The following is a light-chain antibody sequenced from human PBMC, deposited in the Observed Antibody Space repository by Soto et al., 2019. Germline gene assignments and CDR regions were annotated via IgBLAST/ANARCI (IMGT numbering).Light chain of an antibody. CDR1: QGIRND. CDR2: GAS. CDR3: LHDYNYPYT. Sequence: AIQRTQFPSSLSASVGDRVTITCRASQGIRNDLGWYQQKSGRAPKLLIFGASTLKSGVPSRFSGSGSGTDFTLTISSLQPEDFATYYCLHDYNYPYTFGQGTKVDIK. V-gene: IGKV1-6*01. J-gene: IGKJ2*01.